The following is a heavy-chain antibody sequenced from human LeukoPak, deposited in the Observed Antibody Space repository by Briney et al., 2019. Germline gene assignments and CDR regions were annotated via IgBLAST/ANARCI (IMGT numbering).Heavy chain of an antibody. CDR3: ARGGCRSTSCYDY. CDR1: GFIFSNYG. Sequence: GGSLRLSCAASGFIFSNYGMHWVRQAPDKGLEWVADIWYDGNNKYYADSVRGRFTISRDTSRNTLFLQMNSLRGEDTAVYYCARGGCRSTSCYDYWGPGTLVTVSS. J-gene: IGHJ4*02. CDR2: IWYDGNNK. V-gene: IGHV3-33*08. D-gene: IGHD2-2*01.